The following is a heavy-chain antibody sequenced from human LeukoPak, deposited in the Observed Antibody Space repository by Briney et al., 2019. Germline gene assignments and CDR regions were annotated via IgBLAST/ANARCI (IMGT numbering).Heavy chain of an antibody. CDR2: ISYDGSNK. V-gene: IGHV3-30*18. CDR3: AKRMGPSIAATDLDY. D-gene: IGHD6-13*01. J-gene: IGHJ4*02. Sequence: GGSLRPSCAASGFTFSSYGMHWVRQAPGEGLEWVAVISYDGSNKYYADSVKGRFTISRDNSKNTLYLQMNSLRDEDTAVYYCAKRMGPSIAATDLDYWGQGTLVTVSS. CDR1: GFTFSSYG.